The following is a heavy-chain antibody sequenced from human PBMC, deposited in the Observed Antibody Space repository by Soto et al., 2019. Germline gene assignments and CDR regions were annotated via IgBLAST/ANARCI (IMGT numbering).Heavy chain of an antibody. J-gene: IGHJ6*02. CDR3: ARGYCGGVGCYRRREAFDV. Sequence: EVQLVESGGGLVMPGGSLRLSCAASGFTFASYHMSWVRQAPGKGLDWVSSINPSSSHIYYADSVRGRFTISRDDSNNSLYLHINSLRTEDVAIYYCARGYCGGVGCYRRREAFDVWGQGTTVMVSS. D-gene: IGHD2-15*01. CDR2: INPSSSHI. V-gene: IGHV3-21*02. CDR1: GFTFASYH.